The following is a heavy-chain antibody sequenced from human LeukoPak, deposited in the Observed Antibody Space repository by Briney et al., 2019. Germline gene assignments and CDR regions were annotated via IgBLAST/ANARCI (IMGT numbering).Heavy chain of an antibody. V-gene: IGHV1-2*02. CDR1: GDTFTAYH. J-gene: IGHJ4*02. D-gene: IGHD4-23*01. Sequence: ASLKASRKASGDTFTAYHMHWVRQAPGEGRDWMGWINPNSGVTNYAQKLQGNVTMPRDTSISTVYMELNSLRSHDTAVYFCARGAHYGRNSGSLYGGRGTLVTVSP. CDR3: ARGAHYGRNSGSLY. CDR2: INPNSGVT.